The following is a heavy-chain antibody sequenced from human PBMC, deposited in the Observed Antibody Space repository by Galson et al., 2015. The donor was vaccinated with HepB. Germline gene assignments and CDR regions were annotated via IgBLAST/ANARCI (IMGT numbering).Heavy chain of an antibody. Sequence: SLRLSCAASGFRFSNYAMSWVRQAPGKGLEWVSGITGXGGSTYYAASVKGRFTISRDNTKNTLYLQMRGLRADDTAVYYCEKDPFFGASGWFYFDYWGQGTLVTVSS. CDR1: GFRFSNYA. D-gene: IGHD3-3*01. V-gene: IGHV3-23*01. CDR2: ITGXGGST. J-gene: IGHJ4*02. CDR3: EKDPFFGASGWFYFDY.